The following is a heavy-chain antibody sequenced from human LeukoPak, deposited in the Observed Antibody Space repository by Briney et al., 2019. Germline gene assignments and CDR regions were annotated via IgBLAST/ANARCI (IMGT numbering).Heavy chain of an antibody. D-gene: IGHD6-19*01. Sequence: ASVTVSCKASGYTFTSYGISWVRQAPGQGLEWMGWISAYNGNTNYAQKLQGRVTMTTDTSTSTAYMELRSLRSDDTAVYYCARVTVAVATTFYNWFDPWGQGTLVTVSS. J-gene: IGHJ5*02. V-gene: IGHV1-18*01. CDR3: ARVTVAVATTFYNWFDP. CDR2: ISAYNGNT. CDR1: GYTFTSYG.